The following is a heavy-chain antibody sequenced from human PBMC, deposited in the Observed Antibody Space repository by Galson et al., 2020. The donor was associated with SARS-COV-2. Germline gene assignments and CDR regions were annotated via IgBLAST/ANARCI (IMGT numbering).Heavy chain of an antibody. CDR1: GGSISSSNYY. V-gene: IGHV4-39*01. D-gene: IGHD1-1*01. J-gene: IGHJ4*02. Sequence: SETLSLTCTVSGGSISSSNYYWAWIRQPPGKGLEWIGSIFYSGTTYYSPSLKSQVTIFIDTSKNQFSLKLSSVTAADTAIYYWARHDLVGPNDHFDYWGQGTLVTVSS. CDR3: ARHDLVGPNDHFDY. CDR2: IFYSGTT.